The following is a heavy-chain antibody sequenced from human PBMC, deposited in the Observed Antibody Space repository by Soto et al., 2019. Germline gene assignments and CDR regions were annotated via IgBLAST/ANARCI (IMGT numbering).Heavy chain of an antibody. CDR1: GGSLSSYY. CDR2: IYNSGST. CDR3: ARGYCSSTSCYEFDY. D-gene: IGHD2-2*01. Sequence: SETLSLTCTVSGGSLSSYYWIWIRQPPGKGLEWIGSIYNSGSTNYNPSLKSRVTISVDTSKKQFSLKLSSVTAADTAVYYCARGYCSSTSCYEFDYWGQGTLVTV. V-gene: IGHV4-59*01. J-gene: IGHJ4*02.